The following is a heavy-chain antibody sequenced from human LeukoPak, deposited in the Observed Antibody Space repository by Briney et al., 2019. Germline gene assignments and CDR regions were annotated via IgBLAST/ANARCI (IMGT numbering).Heavy chain of an antibody. V-gene: IGHV3-7*03. CDR1: GFTFSSYW. D-gene: IGHD3-16*01. Sequence: GGSLRLSCAASGFTFSSYWMNWARQAPGKGLEWVASXXXXXXXXXXXDSXXXXXXISXXNAKNSLYLQMSNLRAEDTAVYFCARGGGLDVWGQGATVTVSS. CDR2: XXXXXXXX. CDR3: ARGGGLDV. J-gene: IGHJ6*02.